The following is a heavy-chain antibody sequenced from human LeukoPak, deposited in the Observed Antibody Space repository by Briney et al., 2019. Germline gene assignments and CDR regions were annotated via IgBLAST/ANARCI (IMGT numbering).Heavy chain of an antibody. J-gene: IGHJ4*02. CDR3: ARDYDFWSGYYQY. D-gene: IGHD3-3*01. V-gene: IGHV3-23*01. CDR1: GFTFSSYA. CDR2: ISGSGGST. Sequence: GGSLRLSCAASGFTFSSYAMSWVRQAPGKGLEWVSAISGSGGSTYYADSVKGRFTISRDNAKNSLYLQMNSLRAEDTAVYYCARDYDFWSGYYQYWGQGTLVTVSS.